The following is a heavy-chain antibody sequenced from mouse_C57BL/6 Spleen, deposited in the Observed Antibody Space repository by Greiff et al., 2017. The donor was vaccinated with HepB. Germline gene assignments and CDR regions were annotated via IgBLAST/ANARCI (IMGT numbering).Heavy chain of an antibody. CDR3: ARYYGNYRYYAMDY. D-gene: IGHD2-1*01. CDR1: GFTFTDYY. J-gene: IGHJ4*01. V-gene: IGHV7-3*01. Sequence: DVQLVEFGGGLVQPGGSLSLSCAASGFTFTDYYMSWVRQPPGKALEWLGFIRNKANGYTTEYSASVKGRFTISRDNSQSILYLQMNALRAEDSATYYCARYYGNYRYYAMDYWGQGTSVTVSS. CDR2: IRNKANGYTT.